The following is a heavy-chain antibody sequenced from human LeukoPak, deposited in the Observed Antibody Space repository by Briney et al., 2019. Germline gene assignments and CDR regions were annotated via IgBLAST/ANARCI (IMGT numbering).Heavy chain of an antibody. J-gene: IGHJ4*02. CDR3: ARYWGPYDNSGAYFDY. D-gene: IGHD3-22*01. CDR2: IHYTGST. CDR1: WGSISSSSYY. V-gene: IGHV4-39*01. Sequence: KPSETLSLTCTVSWGSISSSSYYWVWLPQPPGKGLGWIATIHYTGSTYYNPSLKSRVTISVDTSKNQFSLKLSSVTAADTAMYYCARYWGPYDNSGAYFDYRGQGTLVTVSS.